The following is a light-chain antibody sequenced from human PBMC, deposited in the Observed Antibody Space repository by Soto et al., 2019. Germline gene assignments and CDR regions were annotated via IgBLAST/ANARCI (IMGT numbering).Light chain of an antibody. CDR1: QGISSY. J-gene: IGKJ5*01. Sequence: AILMTQNPYSFSASTGDRVTITFRASQGISSYLAWYQQKPGKAPKLLIYAASTLQSGVPSRFSGSGSGTEFSLTISSLQPDDFGTYYCQQYDSCSSTFDQGTRQEF. CDR3: QQYDSCSST. V-gene: IGKV1-8*01. CDR2: AAS.